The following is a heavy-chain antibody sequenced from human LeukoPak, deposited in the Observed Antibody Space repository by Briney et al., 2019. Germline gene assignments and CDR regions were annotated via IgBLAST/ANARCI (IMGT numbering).Heavy chain of an antibody. Sequence: GASVKVSCKASGYTFTSYGISWVRQAPGQGLEWMGWISAYNGNTNYAQKLQGRVTMTTDTSTSTAYMELRSLRSDDTAVYYCARSMSNGLLYYYYYMDVWGKGTTVTVSS. CDR1: GYTFTSYG. CDR2: ISAYNGNT. D-gene: IGHD1-1*01. V-gene: IGHV1-18*01. J-gene: IGHJ6*03. CDR3: ARSMSNGLLYYYYYMDV.